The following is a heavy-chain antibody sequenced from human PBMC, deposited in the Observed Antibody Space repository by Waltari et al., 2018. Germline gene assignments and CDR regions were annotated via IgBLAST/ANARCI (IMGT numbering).Heavy chain of an antibody. D-gene: IGHD1-26*01. CDR3: ASDVHSGGYGWFDP. Sequence: EVQLVESGGGLVHPGGSLRLSCEASGFTFSTFWVHWVRQVPGKGLVWVSRIKSDGSATSYADSVKGRFTISRDNAKNTVYLQMNSLRVEDTAVYHCASDVHSGGYGWFDPWGQGTLVTVSS. CDR2: IKSDGSAT. V-gene: IGHV3-74*01. CDR1: GFTFSTFW. J-gene: IGHJ5*02.